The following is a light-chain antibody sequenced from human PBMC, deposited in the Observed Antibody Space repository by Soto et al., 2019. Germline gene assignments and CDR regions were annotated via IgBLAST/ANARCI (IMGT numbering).Light chain of an antibody. CDR1: QSVDSRY. CDR2: AVS. J-gene: IGKJ2*03. V-gene: IGKV3-20*01. CDR3: QQYGSSPRYS. Sequence: DIVLTQSPGTLSLSPGERATLSCRASQSVDSRYLAWYQQKPGQAPRLVIHAVSRRATGIPDRFSGSGSGTHFTLTISRLEPEDFAEYYCQQYGSSPRYSFGQGTNLEIK.